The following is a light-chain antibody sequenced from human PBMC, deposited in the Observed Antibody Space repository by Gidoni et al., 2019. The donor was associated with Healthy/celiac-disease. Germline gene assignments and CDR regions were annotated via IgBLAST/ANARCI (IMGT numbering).Light chain of an antibody. J-gene: IGKJ1*01. V-gene: IGKV1-17*03. Sequence: DIQMTQSPSAMSASVGDRVTITCRASQGISNYLAWFQQKPGKVPKRLIYGASRLQSGAPSRFSGSGSGTEFTLTISSLQPEDFATYYCLQHNSYPRTFXXXTKVEIK. CDR1: QGISNY. CDR2: GAS. CDR3: LQHNSYPRT.